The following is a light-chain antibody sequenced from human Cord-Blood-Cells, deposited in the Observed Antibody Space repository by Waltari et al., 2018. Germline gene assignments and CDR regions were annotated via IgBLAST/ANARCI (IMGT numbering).Light chain of an antibody. CDR2: EDN. J-gene: IGLJ2*01. CDR3: QSYDSSIRV. CDR1: SGSIASNY. V-gene: IGLV6-57*01. Sequence: NFMLTQPHSVSESPGKTVTISCTRSSGSIASNYVQWYQQRPGSSPTTVIYEDNQRPSGVPARFSGSLDSSSNSASLTISGLKTEDEADYYCQSYDSSIRVFGGGTKLTVL.